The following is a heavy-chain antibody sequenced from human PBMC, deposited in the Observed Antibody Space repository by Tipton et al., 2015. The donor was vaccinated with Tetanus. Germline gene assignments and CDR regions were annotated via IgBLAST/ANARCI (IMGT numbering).Heavy chain of an antibody. CDR2: IIPLFRTK. J-gene: IGHJ6*03. Sequence: QLVQSGAEVKKPGSSVKVSCKVSGGTFSSYAISWVRQAPGRGLEWMGGIIPLFRTKNYAQKFQGRVTITADESTNTAYMELSSLRSDDTAVYYCARDLTPVTTGGGYYYMDVWGKGTTVTVSS. V-gene: IGHV1-69*01. CDR3: ARDLTPVTTGGGYYYMDV. CDR1: GGTFSSYA. D-gene: IGHD4-17*01.